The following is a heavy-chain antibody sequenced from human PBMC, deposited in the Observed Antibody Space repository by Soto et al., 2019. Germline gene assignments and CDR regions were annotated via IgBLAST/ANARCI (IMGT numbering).Heavy chain of an antibody. J-gene: IGHJ6*02. CDR1: GGSISSSNW. CDR3: ARTYCTTTACQAHGIDV. V-gene: IGHV4-4*02. D-gene: IGHD4-4*01. CDR2: IYHSGST. Sequence: PWETLSLTCAVSGGSISSSNWWSWVRQPPGKGLEWIGEIYHSGSTNYNPSLKGRVTISVDTSKNQFSLKLSSVTAADTAVYYCARTYCTTTACQAHGIDVWGQGTTVTVSS.